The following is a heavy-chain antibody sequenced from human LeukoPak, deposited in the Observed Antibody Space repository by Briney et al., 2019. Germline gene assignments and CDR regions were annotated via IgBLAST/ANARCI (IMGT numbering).Heavy chain of an antibody. CDR1: GGSISSSSYY. J-gene: IGHJ4*02. CDR2: IYYSVNT. V-gene: IGHV4-39*02. D-gene: IGHD1-26*01. Sequence: SETLSLTCTVSGGSISSSSYYWGWIRQPPGKGLEWIGSIYYSVNTYYNPSLKSRVTISVDTSKNQFSLKLSSVTAADTAIYYCSRESGAFCPFGYWGQGTLVIVPP. CDR3: SRESGAFCPFGY.